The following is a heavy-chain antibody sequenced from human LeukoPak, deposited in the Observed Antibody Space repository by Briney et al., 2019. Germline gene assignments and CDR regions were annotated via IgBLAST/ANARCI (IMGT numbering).Heavy chain of an antibody. Sequence: ASVKVSCKASGYTFTSYGFSWVRQAPGQGLEWVGWISAYNGNTNYAQKLQGRVTMTTDTSTSAAYMELRSLRSDDTAVYYCARDRFGRNTMGFDYWGQGTLVTVSS. D-gene: IGHD3-10*01. CDR1: GYTFTSYG. CDR3: ARDRFGRNTMGFDY. V-gene: IGHV1-18*01. CDR2: ISAYNGNT. J-gene: IGHJ4*02.